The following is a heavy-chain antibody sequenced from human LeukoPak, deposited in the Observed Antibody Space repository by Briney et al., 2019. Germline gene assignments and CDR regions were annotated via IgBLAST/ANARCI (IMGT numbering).Heavy chain of an antibody. CDR3: AREVVVGSGFQH. V-gene: IGHV1-69*05. D-gene: IGHD2-15*01. J-gene: IGHJ1*01. Sequence: SVTVSCKASGGTFSSYAISWVRQAPGQGLEWMGGIIPIFGTANYAQKFQGRVTITTDESTSTAYMELSSLRSEDTAVYYCAREVVVGSGFQHWGQGTLVTVSS. CDR2: IIPIFGTA. CDR1: GGTFSSYA.